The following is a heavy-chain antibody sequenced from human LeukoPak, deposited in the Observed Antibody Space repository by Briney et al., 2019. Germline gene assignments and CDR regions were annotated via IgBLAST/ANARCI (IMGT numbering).Heavy chain of an antibody. J-gene: IGHJ4*02. D-gene: IGHD3-10*01. CDR3: ARTWVGMGSPYYFDY. CDR1: GFTVSSNY. Sequence: PGGSLRLSCAASGFTVSSNYMSWVRQAPGKGLEWVSVIYSGGSTYYADSVKGRFTISRDNSKNTLYLQMNSLRAEDTAVYYCARTWVGMGSPYYFDYWGQGTLVTVSS. CDR2: IYSGGST. V-gene: IGHV3-53*01.